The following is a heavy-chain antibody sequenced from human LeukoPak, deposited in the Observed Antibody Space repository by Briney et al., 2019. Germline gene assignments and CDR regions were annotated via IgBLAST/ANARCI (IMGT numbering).Heavy chain of an antibody. CDR2: IGPSGNFI. V-gene: IGHV3-11*04. CDR3: ARDPYSGNYGTYYYYYMDV. J-gene: IGHJ6*03. CDR1: GFTFSDSY. Sequence: PGGSLRLSCEASGFTFSDSYMSWLRQPPGKGLESISYIGPSGNFINYADSVKGRFTISRDNAKNSLYLQMDSLGPEDTAVYYCARDPYSGNYGTYYYYYMDVWGKGTTVTISS. D-gene: IGHD1-26*01.